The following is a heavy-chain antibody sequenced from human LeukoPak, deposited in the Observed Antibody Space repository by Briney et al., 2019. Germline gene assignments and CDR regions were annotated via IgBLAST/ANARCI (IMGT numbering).Heavy chain of an antibody. J-gene: IGHJ4*02. CDR1: GGSFSSYY. CDR2: IYYSGST. CDR3: ARGVNSGYFDY. Sequence: SETLSLTCAVYGGSFSSYYWTWIRQPPGKGLEWIGYIYYSGSTNYNPSLKSRVTISVDTSKNQFSLKLTSVTAADTAVYYCARGVNSGYFDYCGQGTLVTVSS. D-gene: IGHD1-26*01. V-gene: IGHV4-59*01.